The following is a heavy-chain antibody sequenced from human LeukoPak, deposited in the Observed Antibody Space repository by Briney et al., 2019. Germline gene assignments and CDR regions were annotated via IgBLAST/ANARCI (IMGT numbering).Heavy chain of an antibody. V-gene: IGHV4-61*01. Sequence: SESLSLTCTVSGGSVSSDNHYWSWIRQPPGKGLEWIGYIYNSGSTNYSPSLKSRVTISADTSKNQFSLRLSSVTAADTAVYYCARGQGSEDYWGQGTLVTVSS. CDR3: ARGQGSEDY. CDR2: IYNSGST. J-gene: IGHJ4*02. CDR1: GGSVSSDNHY.